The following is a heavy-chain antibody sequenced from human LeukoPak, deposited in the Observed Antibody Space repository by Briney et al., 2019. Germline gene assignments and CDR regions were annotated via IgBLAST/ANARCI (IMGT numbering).Heavy chain of an antibody. CDR3: ARSLRVVLLYYYGMDV. CDR1: GYTFTGYY. D-gene: IGHD2/OR15-2a*01. Sequence: ASVKVSCKASGYTFTGYYMHWVRQAPGQGLEWMGWINPNSGGTNYAQKFQGRVTMTRGTSISTAYMELSRLRSDDTAVYYCARSLRVVLLYYYGMDVWGQGTTVTVSS. CDR2: INPNSGGT. V-gene: IGHV1-2*02. J-gene: IGHJ6*02.